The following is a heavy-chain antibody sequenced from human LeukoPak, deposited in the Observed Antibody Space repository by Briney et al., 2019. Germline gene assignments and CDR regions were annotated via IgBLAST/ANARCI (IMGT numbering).Heavy chain of an antibody. V-gene: IGHV1-69*13. CDR1: GGTFSSYA. CDR3: ARSPCGESSTSCLGYYYMDV. CDR2: IIPIFGTA. D-gene: IGHD2-2*01. J-gene: IGHJ6*03. Sequence: SVNVSCKASGGTFSSYAISWVRQAPGQGLEWMGGIIPIFGTANYAQKFQGRVTITADESTSTAYMELSSLRSEDTAVYYCARSPCGESSTSCLGYYYMDVWGKGTTVTVSS.